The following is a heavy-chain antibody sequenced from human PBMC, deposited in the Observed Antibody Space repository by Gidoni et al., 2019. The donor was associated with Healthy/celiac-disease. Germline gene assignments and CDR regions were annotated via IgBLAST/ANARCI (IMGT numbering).Heavy chain of an antibody. V-gene: IGHV4-61*02. D-gene: IGHD1-26*01. J-gene: IGHJ6*03. CDR1: GSYY. Sequence: GSYYWSWIRQPAGKGLEWIGRIYTSGSTNYNPSLKSRVTISVDTSKNQFSLKLSSVTAADTAVYYCARARSWESYLTHLQNYYMDVWGKGTTVTVSS. CDR2: IYTSGST. CDR3: ARARSWESYLTHLQNYYMDV.